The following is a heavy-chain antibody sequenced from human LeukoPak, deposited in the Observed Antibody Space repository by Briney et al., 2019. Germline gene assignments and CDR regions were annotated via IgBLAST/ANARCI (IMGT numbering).Heavy chain of an antibody. CDR1: GFTFSNYA. Sequence: GGSLRLSCAASGFTFSNYAMSWVRQAPGKGLEWVSAISGSGGSTYYADSVKGRFTISRDNSKNTLYLQMNSLRAEDTAVYYCAKDAAYYYDSSGLPYWGQGTLVTVSS. D-gene: IGHD3-22*01. V-gene: IGHV3-23*01. J-gene: IGHJ4*02. CDR3: AKDAAYYYDSSGLPY. CDR2: ISGSGGST.